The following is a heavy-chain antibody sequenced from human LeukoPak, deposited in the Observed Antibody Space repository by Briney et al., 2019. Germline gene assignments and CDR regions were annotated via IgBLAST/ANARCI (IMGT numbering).Heavy chain of an antibody. D-gene: IGHD3-16*02. CDR1: GYTLTELS. Sequence: RASVKVSCKVSGYTLTELSMHWVRQAPGKGLEWMGGFDPEDGETIYAQKFQGRVTMTEDTSTDTAYMELSSLRSEDTAVYYCATDLLIYPLRLGELSPWGQGTLVTVSS. CDR3: ATDLLIYPLRLGELSP. V-gene: IGHV1-24*01. CDR2: FDPEDGET. J-gene: IGHJ5*02.